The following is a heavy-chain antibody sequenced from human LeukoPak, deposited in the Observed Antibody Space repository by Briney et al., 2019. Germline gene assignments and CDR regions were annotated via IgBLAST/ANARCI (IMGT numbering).Heavy chain of an antibody. CDR2: ISSSSSTI. J-gene: IGHJ4*02. CDR1: GFTFSSYS. CDR3: ARDRGGKIAARVDY. V-gene: IGHV3-48*04. Sequence: GGSLRLSCAASGFTFSSYSMNWVRQAPGKGLEWVSYISSSSSTIYYADSVKGRFTISRDNAKNSLYLQMNSLRAEDTAVYYCARDRGGKIAARVDYWGQGTLVTVSS. D-gene: IGHD6-6*01.